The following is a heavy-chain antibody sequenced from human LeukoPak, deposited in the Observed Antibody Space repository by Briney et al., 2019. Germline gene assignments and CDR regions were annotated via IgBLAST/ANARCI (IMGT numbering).Heavy chain of an antibody. V-gene: IGHV5-51*01. Sequence: GESLKISCKGSGYTFTSYWIGWVRQMPGKGLEWMGIIHPGDSDTRYSPSFQGQVTISVDKSVSAAYLQWSSLKASDTAMYYCARPSNSGYDYWGQGALVTVSS. J-gene: IGHJ4*02. CDR3: ARPSNSGYDY. CDR1: GYTFTSYW. D-gene: IGHD5-12*01. CDR2: IHPGDSDT.